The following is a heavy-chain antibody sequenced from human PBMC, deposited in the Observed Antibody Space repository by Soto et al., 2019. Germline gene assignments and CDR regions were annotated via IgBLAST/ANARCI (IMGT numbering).Heavy chain of an antibody. V-gene: IGHV3-48*01. CDR1: GFTFGDYA. CDR3: ARDRVRTWFGELAFSVHVWPSGFVDV. D-gene: IGHD3-10*01. Sequence: GGSLRLSCAASGFTFGDYAMSWFRQAPEKGQERVSYISISSSTIYYADTVKGRFTISRDNAKNSLYLQMNSLRAEDTAVYYCARDRVRTWFGELAFSVHVWPSGFVDVWGKGTTVTVSS. CDR2: ISISSSTI. J-gene: IGHJ6*04.